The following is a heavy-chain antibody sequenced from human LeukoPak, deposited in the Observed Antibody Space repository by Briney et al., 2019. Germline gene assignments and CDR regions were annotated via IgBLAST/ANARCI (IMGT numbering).Heavy chain of an antibody. CDR1: GYTFTSYG. Sequence: ASVKVSCKASGYTFTSYGISWVRQAPGQGLEWMGWISAYNGNTNYAQKLQGRVTITTDDSTGTAYMELSSLRSEDTAVYYCARASTYCGGDCYQADYWGQGTLVTVSS. J-gene: IGHJ4*02. CDR3: ARASTYCGGDCYQADY. V-gene: IGHV1-18*01. CDR2: ISAYNGNT. D-gene: IGHD2-21*01.